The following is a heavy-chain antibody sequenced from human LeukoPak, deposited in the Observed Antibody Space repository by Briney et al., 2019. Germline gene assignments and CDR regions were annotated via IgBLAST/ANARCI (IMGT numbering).Heavy chain of an antibody. D-gene: IGHD1-7*01. CDR3: AKVNWNYVAYYYYGMDV. CDR1: GFTFSSYG. V-gene: IGHV3-23*01. Sequence: GGSLRLSCAASGFTFSSYGMKWVRQAPGKGLEWVSSISGNGVNTYYADSVKGRFTISRDNSKNTLSLQMNSLRAEDTAVYFCAKVNWNYVAYYYYGMDVWGQGTTVTVSS. J-gene: IGHJ6*02. CDR2: ISGNGVNT.